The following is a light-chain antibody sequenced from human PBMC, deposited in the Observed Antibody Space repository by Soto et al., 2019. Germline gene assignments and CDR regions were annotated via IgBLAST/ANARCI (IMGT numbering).Light chain of an antibody. CDR3: QQRNSYPLT. Sequence: IGFTPGPSSLATPVGVSVTITCRASQGISSYLAWLQQKPGKAPQRLICGASTLKSGVPSRFSCSGSGTDFTLTIRTLQPEDFGTYYCQQRNSYPLTFGGGNKVDMK. CDR1: QGISSY. J-gene: IGKJ4*01. CDR2: GAS. V-gene: IGKV1-9*01.